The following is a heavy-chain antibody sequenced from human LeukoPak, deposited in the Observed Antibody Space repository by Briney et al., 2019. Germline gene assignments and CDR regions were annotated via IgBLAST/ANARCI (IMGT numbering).Heavy chain of an antibody. V-gene: IGHV1-2*04. Sequence: ASVKVSCKASGHTFTGYYMHWVRQAPGQGLEWMGWINPNSGGTNYAQKFQGWVTMTRDTSISTAYMELSRLRSDDTAVYYCAREGIAAAGTRVNFQHWGQGTLVTVSS. D-gene: IGHD6-13*01. CDR2: INPNSGGT. J-gene: IGHJ1*01. CDR3: AREGIAAAGTRVNFQH. CDR1: GHTFTGYY.